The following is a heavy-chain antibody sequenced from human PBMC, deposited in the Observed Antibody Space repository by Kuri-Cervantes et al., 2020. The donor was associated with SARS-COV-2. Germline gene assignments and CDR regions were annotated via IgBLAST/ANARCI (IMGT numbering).Heavy chain of an antibody. CDR1: GYTFTSHG. V-gene: IGHV1-18*01. CDR2: ISAYNGNT. D-gene: IGHD3-22*01. J-gene: IGHJ4*02. Sequence: ASVKVSFKASGYTFTSHGISWVRQAPGQGLEWMGWISAYNGNTNYAQRLQGRVTMTTDTSTSTAYMELRSLRSDDTAVYYCARDPNYDSSGYYGLTFDYWGQGTLVTVSS. CDR3: ARDPNYDSSGYYGLTFDY.